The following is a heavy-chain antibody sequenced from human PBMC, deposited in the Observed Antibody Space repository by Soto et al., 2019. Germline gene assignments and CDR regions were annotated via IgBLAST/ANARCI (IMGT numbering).Heavy chain of an antibody. Sequence: PGESLKISCAASGFTFHNYDMPWVRQAPGKGLEWVAVISYDGSNKYYADSVKGRFTISRDNSKNTLYLQMNSLRAEDTAVYYCARARVSSSWTYGMDVWGQGTTVTVSS. CDR3: ARARVSSSWTYGMDV. D-gene: IGHD6-13*01. V-gene: IGHV3-30*19. CDR2: ISYDGSNK. J-gene: IGHJ6*02. CDR1: GFTFHNYD.